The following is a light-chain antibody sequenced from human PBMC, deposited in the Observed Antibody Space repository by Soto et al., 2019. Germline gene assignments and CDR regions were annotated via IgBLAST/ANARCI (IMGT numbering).Light chain of an antibody. J-gene: IGLJ2*01. Sequence: QSALIQPASVSGSRGQSITISCTGASSDVGGYNYVSWYQQFPGRAPKVMIYEVTNRPSGVSNRFSGPKSGNTASLTISGLQAEDEADYYCSSYTSSNNLIFGGGTKVTV. CDR3: SSYTSSNNLI. V-gene: IGLV2-14*01. CDR1: SSDVGGYNY. CDR2: EVT.